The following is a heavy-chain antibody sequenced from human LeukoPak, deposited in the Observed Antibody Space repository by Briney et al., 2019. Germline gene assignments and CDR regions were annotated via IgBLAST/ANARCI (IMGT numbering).Heavy chain of an antibody. Sequence: GGSLRLSCAASGFTLGNYWMHWVRQAPGKGLVWVSRGDGDGGHSTYADSVKGRFTISRDNAKNTLYLQMNRLTGEDTAVYYCAYSDHFDTWGQGTLVTVSS. CDR2: GDGDGGHS. V-gene: IGHV3-74*03. J-gene: IGHJ4*02. CDR3: AYSDHFDT. D-gene: IGHD4-17*01. CDR1: GFTLGNYW.